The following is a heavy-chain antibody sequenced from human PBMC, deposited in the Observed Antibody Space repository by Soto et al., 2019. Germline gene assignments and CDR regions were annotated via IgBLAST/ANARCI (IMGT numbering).Heavy chain of an antibody. J-gene: IGHJ4*02. V-gene: IGHV1-69*02. CDR2: VNPIVSMS. D-gene: IGHD3-10*01. Sequence: QVQLVQSGAEVKRPGSSVKVSCKASGDTFNFYSINWVRQAPGLGLEWMGRVNPIVSMSNYAQKFQGRVTXTXDXXTSQAYMELSSLRSEDTAIYYCASSYGSGYRAFDYWGQGALVTVSS. CDR1: GDTFNFYS. CDR3: ASSYGSGYRAFDY.